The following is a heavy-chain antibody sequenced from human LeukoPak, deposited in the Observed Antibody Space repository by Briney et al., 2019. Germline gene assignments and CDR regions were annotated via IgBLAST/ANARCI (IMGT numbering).Heavy chain of an antibody. J-gene: IGHJ4*02. V-gene: IGHV4-38-2*02. CDR3: ARHRMGINFDY. Sequence: SETLSLTCTVSGYSISSGYYWGWIRQPPGKGLEWIGSIYHSGSTNYNPSLKSRVTISVDTSKNQFSLKLSSVTAADTAVYYRARHRMGINFDYWGQGTLVTVSS. CDR2: IYHSGST. CDR1: GYSISSGYY. D-gene: IGHD7-27*01.